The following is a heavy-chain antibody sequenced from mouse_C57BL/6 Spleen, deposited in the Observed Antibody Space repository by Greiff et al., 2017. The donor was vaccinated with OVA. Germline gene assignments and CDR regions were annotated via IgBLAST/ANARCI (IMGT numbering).Heavy chain of an antibody. D-gene: IGHD2-4*01. J-gene: IGHJ3*01. CDR3: ARGGDYDPLFAY. Sequence: EVQLVESEGGLVQPGSSMKLSCTASGFTFSDYYMAWVRQVPEKGLEWVANINYDGSSTYYLDSLKSRFIISRDNAKNILYLQMSSLKSEDTATYYCARGGDYDPLFAYWGQGTLVTVSA. CDR1: GFTFSDYY. V-gene: IGHV5-16*01. CDR2: INYDGSST.